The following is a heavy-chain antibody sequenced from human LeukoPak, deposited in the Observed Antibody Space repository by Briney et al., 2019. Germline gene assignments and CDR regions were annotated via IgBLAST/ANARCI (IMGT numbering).Heavy chain of an antibody. CDR1: GFPFETNA. D-gene: IGHD5-18*01. V-gene: IGHV3-23*01. CDR3: AKDWIQFNRVFDCFDS. CDR2: IGNTET. Sequence: RPGGSLRLSCATSGFPFETNAMSWVRQAPGKGLEWVATIGNTETFYADSVTGRFTISRDNSKNTVNLQMNRLRVEGTAIYYCAKDWIQFNRVFDCFDSWGQGTLVTVSS. J-gene: IGHJ4*02.